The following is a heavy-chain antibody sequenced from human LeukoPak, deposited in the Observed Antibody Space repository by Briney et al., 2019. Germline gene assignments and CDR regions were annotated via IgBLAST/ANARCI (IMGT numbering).Heavy chain of an antibody. V-gene: IGHV4-39*07. CDR3: ARVPRIPALDDY. CDR1: GGSISDNSYY. D-gene: IGHD1-14*01. J-gene: IGHJ4*02. Sequence: SETLSLTCTVSGGSISDNSYYWGWTRQPPGKGLEWIGNIYNSGNTYYNPSLKSRVTISVDTSKNQFSLKLSSVTVADTAIYYCARVPRIPALDDYWGQGTLVTVSS. CDR2: IYNSGNT.